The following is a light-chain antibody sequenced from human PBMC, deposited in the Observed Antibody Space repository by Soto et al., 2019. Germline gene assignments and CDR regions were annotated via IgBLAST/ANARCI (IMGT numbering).Light chain of an antibody. CDR3: QQYNSYSST. J-gene: IGKJ1*01. CDR1: QTFSGT. CDR2: KAS. V-gene: IGKV1-5*03. Sequence: DDQMTPSLSALSASKEDRVGXXCLASQTFSGTLAWYQQKPGKAPRLLIYKASSLESGVPSRFSGSGSGTEFTLTISSLQPDDFATYYCQQYNSYSSTVGQGTMLDIK.